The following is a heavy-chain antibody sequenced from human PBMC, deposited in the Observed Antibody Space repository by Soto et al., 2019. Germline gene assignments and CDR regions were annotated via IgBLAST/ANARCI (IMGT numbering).Heavy chain of an antibody. CDR1: GYSVSGDSY. J-gene: IGHJ3*02. V-gene: IGHV4-38-2*01. CDR3: ARFLISGSKDDFDI. Sequence: SETLSLTCGVSGYSVSGDSYWGWIRQPPGKGLEWIGSMYRGGSASYNPSLKSRVSISIDMSKNQFSLRLTSVTAADTAVYYCARFLISGSKDDFDIWGQGTMVTVSS. CDR2: MYRGGSA. D-gene: IGHD5-12*01.